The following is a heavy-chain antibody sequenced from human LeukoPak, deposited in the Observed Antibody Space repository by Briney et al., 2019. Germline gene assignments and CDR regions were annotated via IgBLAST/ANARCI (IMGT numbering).Heavy chain of an antibody. J-gene: IGHJ6*02. CDR1: GFTFSSYA. CDR3: ARAGAGYDSSGYYQVHYYGMDV. D-gene: IGHD3-22*01. CDR2: ISGTGGST. V-gene: IGHV3-23*01. Sequence: GGSLRLSCAASGFTFSSYAMSWVRQAPGKGLEWVSAISGTGGSTYYADSVKGRFTISRDNAKNSLYLQMNSLRAEDTAVYYCARAGAGYDSSGYYQVHYYGMDVWGQGTTVTVSS.